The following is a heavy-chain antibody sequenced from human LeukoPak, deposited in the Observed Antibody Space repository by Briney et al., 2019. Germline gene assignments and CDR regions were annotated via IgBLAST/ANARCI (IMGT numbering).Heavy chain of an antibody. Sequence: SETLSLTCAVYGGSFSGYYWSWIRQPPGKGLEWIGEINHSGSTNYNPSLKSRVTISVDTSKNQFSLKLSSVTAADTAVYYCARSWSITMVRSGWLDYWGQGTLVTVSS. V-gene: IGHV4-34*01. CDR2: INHSGST. CDR1: GGSFSGYY. CDR3: ARSWSITMVRSGWLDY. D-gene: IGHD3-10*01. J-gene: IGHJ4*02.